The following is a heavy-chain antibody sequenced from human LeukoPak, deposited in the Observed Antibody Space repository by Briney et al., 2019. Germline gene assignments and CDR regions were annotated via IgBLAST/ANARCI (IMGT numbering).Heavy chain of an antibody. D-gene: IGHD5-18*01. Sequence: SGGSLRLSCAASGFTVRSNYMSWVRQAPGKGLEWASVIYSGGSTDYADSVKGRFTISRDNSNNTLYLQMNSLRAEDTAVYYCARHHYPDTAMVTLGIYFDYWGQGTLVTVSS. V-gene: IGHV3-66*04. CDR3: ARHHYPDTAMVTLGIYFDY. J-gene: IGHJ4*02. CDR1: GFTVRSNY. CDR2: IYSGGST.